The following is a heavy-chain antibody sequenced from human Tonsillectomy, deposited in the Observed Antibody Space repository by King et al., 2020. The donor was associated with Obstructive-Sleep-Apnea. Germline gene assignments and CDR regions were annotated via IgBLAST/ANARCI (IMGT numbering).Heavy chain of an antibody. D-gene: IGHD4-17*01. CDR2: ITYDGSNK. CDR3: EKERVEYVDYGSYYYYGMDV. J-gene: IGHJ6*02. V-gene: IGHV3-30*18. CDR1: GFPFSSYG. Sequence: VQLVESGGGVVQPGRSLRLSCAASGFPFSSYGRHWVRQAPGKGLEWVGVITYDGSNKYCADSEKGRFTIHRDNSKNTLYLQMNSLRAEDTAVYYCEKERVEYVDYGSYYYYGMDVWGQGTTVTVSS.